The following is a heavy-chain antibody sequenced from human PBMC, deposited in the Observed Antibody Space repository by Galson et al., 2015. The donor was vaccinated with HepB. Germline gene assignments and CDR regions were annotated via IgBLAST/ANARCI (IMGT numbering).Heavy chain of an antibody. D-gene: IGHD2-2*01. CDR3: AKKGGSSVVPAAKYWYFEL. Sequence: SLRLSCAASGFTFSSYALSWVRQAPGKGLEWVSGISGSGSSTYYADSVKGRFTISRDSSKNTMFLQMNSLRAEDTAVYYCAKKGGSSVVPAAKYWYFELWGRGTLVTVSS. CDR1: GFTFSSYA. J-gene: IGHJ2*01. V-gene: IGHV3-23*01. CDR2: ISGSGSST.